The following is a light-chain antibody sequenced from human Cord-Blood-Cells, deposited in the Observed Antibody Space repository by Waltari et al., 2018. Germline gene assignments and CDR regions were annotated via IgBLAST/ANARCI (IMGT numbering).Light chain of an antibody. CDR3: QVWDSSSDHVV. V-gene: IGLV3-21*04. CDR2: YDS. Sequence: SYVLTQPPSVSVAPGKTARITCGGNNIGSKSVHWYQQKPGQAPVLVIYYDSDRPSGSPERFSGCNSGNTATLTISRVEAGDEADYYCQVWDSSSDHVVFGGGTKLTVL. CDR1: NIGSKS. J-gene: IGLJ2*01.